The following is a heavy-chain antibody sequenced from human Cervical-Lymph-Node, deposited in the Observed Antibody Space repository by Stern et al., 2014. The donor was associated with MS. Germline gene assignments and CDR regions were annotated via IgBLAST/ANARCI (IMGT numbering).Heavy chain of an antibody. Sequence: QVQLQESGPGLVKPSETLSLTCTVSGYSISSGYYWGWIRQPPGKGLEWIGSIYHSGSTYYNPSLKSRVTLSVDPSKNQFSLKLSSVTAADTAVYYCAGAGIQLWSRPFDYWGQGTLVTVSS. D-gene: IGHD5-18*01. CDR2: IYHSGST. V-gene: IGHV4-38-2*02. CDR3: AGAGIQLWSRPFDY. J-gene: IGHJ4*02. CDR1: GYSISSGYY.